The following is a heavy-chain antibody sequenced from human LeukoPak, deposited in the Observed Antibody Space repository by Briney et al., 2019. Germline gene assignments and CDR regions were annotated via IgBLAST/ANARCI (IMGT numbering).Heavy chain of an antibody. V-gene: IGHV3-30*02. CDR3: AKGLSNWGNFDH. D-gene: IGHD7-27*01. J-gene: IGHJ4*02. Sequence: GGSQTLSCEASGFSLSEFVMSWVRQAPGKGREWVALTRKDISHQYYGDSVKGRFIISRANSRNTLYLPMNSLRAEDTAVYYCAKGLSNWGNFDHWGQGSLVTVSS. CDR2: TRKDISHQ. CDR1: GFSLSEFV.